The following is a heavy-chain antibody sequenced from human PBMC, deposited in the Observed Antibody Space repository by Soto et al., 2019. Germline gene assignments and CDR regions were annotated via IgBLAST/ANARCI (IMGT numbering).Heavy chain of an antibody. CDR1: GFSFSSYG. J-gene: IGHJ5*01. V-gene: IGHV3-33*01. CDR3: ASRSPARGS. CDR2: IWYDGTNK. Sequence: QVQLVESGGGVVQPGRSLRLSCAASGFSFSSYGMHWVRQAPGKGLEWVAVIWYDGTNKYYADSVKGRFTISKDNSKNTLYLQMNSLRVEDTAVYYCASRSPARGSWGHGTLVSVFS.